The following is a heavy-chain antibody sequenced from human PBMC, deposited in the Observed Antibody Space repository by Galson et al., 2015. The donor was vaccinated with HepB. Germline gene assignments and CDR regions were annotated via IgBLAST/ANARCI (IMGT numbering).Heavy chain of an antibody. CDR2: ISSSSSYI. D-gene: IGHD3-9*01. Sequence: SLRLSCAASGFTFSSYSMNWVRQAPGKGLEWVSSISSSSSYIYYADSVKGRFTISRDNAKNSLYLQMNSLRAEDTAVYYCAPSNYDILTGYSYWGQGTLVTVSS. CDR1: GFTFSSYS. J-gene: IGHJ4*02. CDR3: APSNYDILTGYSY. V-gene: IGHV3-21*01.